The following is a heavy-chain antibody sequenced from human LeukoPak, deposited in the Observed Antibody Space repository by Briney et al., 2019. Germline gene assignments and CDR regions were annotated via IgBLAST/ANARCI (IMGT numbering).Heavy chain of an antibody. J-gene: IGHJ4*02. CDR1: GGSVGSGGYY. D-gene: IGHD3-10*01. V-gene: IGHV4-61*08. CDR3: ALMYGSGSYYSPR. CDR2: IYYIRNT. Sequence: SETLSLTCTVSGGSVGSGGYYWSWIRQPPGGGLEWIGDIYYIRNTNYNPSLKSRVTISVDTSKNQFSLKLNSVTAADTAVYYCALMYGSGSYYSPRWGQGTLVTVSS.